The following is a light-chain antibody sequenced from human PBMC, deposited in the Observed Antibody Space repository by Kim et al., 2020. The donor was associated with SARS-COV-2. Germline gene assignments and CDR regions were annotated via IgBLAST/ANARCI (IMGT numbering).Light chain of an antibody. CDR1: QSISSW. Sequence: DIQMTQSPSTLSVSVGDRVTITCRASQSISSWLAWFQQKPGKAPNLLIYKASSLENAVPSRFSGSVSGTEFTLTISSLQPDDFATYYCQQYAYYPWTFGQGTKVDIK. V-gene: IGKV1-5*03. CDR3: QQYAYYPWT. CDR2: KAS. J-gene: IGKJ1*01.